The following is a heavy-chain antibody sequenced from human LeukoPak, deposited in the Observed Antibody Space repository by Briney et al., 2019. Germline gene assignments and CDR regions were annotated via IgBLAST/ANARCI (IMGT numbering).Heavy chain of an antibody. V-gene: IGHV3-48*03. J-gene: IGHJ4*02. D-gene: IGHD6-19*01. Sequence: GGSLRLSCAASGFTFSTYDMSWVRQAPGKGLEWVSYISSTGLSIYYADSVKGRFTISRDNAKSSLYLQMNSLSAEDTAVYYCARFYTPHSSAWYLGYWGQGTLVTVFS. CDR1: GFTFSTYD. CDR2: ISSTGLSI. CDR3: ARFYTPHSSAWYLGY.